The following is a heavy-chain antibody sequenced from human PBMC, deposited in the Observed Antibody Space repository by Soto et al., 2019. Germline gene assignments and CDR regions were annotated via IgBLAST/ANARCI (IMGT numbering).Heavy chain of an antibody. CDR1: GFTFSYYA. CDR2: LGGTNSDT. CDR3: AKDKVDHNGVWDPFDS. J-gene: IGHJ3*02. Sequence: GGSLRLSCAASGFTFSYYAMNWVRQAPGKGLEWVSGLGGTNSDTHYAASVEGRFTVSRDNSKSTLFLQMNSLRAEDTAIYYCAKDKVDHNGVWDPFDSWGQGTMVTVSS. D-gene: IGHD2-8*01. V-gene: IGHV3-23*01.